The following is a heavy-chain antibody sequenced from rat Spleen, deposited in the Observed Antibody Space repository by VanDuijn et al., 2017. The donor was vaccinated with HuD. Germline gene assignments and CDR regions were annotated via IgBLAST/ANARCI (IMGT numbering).Heavy chain of an antibody. CDR3: VRQGYLRDWYFDF. D-gene: IGHD2-7*01. J-gene: IGHJ1*01. V-gene: IGHV5-29*01. CDR1: GFTFSNYY. CDR2: ISYDGSNT. Sequence: EVQLVESGGGLVQPGRSLKLSCAASGFTFSNYYMAWVRQAPTKGLEWVATISYDGSNTYYRDSVKGRFTISRDNAKSTLYLQMDSLRSEDTATYSCVRQGYLRDWYFDFWGPGTMVTVSS.